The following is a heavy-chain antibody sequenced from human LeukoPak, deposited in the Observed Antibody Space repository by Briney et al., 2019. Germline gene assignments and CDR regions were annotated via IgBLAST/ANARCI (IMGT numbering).Heavy chain of an antibody. CDR3: ARHEYSGSYYGLSWFDP. CDR1: GGSFSGYY. CDR2: INHSGST. J-gene: IGHJ5*02. V-gene: IGHV4-34*01. D-gene: IGHD1-26*01. Sequence: SETLSLTCAVYGGSFSGYYWSRIRQPPGKGLEWIGEINHSGSTNYNPSLKSRVTISVDTSKNQLSLKLSSLTAADTAVYYCARHEYSGSYYGLSWFDPWGQGTLVTVSS.